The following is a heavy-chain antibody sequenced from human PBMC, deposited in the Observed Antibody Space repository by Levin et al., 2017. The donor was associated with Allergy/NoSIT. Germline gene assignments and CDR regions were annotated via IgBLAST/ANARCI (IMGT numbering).Heavy chain of an antibody. CDR1: GYSFTSYW. J-gene: IGHJ4*02. CDR2: IYPGDSDT. V-gene: IGHV5-51*01. CDR3: ARRQYSGYETYAEFDY. Sequence: GGSLRLSCKGSGYSFTSYWIGWVRQMPGKGLEWMGIIYPGDSDTRYSPSFQGQVTISADKSISTAYLQWSSLKASDTAMYYCARRQYSGYETYAEFDYWGQGTLVTVSS. D-gene: IGHD5-12*01.